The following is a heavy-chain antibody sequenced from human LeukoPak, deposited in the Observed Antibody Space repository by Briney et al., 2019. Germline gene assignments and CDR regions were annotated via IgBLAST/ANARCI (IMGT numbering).Heavy chain of an antibody. D-gene: IGHD6-19*01. CDR2: IYYSGST. V-gene: IGHV4-59*01. CDR3: ARVGGCSGWFDP. CDR1: GGSISRYY. J-gene: IGHJ5*02. Sequence: SETLSLTCTVSGGSISRYYWSWIRQPPGKGLEWIGYIYYSGSTNYNPSLKSRVTISVDTSKNQFSLKLSCVTAADTAVYYCARVGGCSGWFDPWGQGTLVTVSS.